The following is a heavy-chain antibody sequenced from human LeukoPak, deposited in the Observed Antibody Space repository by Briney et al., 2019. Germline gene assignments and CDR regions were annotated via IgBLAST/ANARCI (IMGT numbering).Heavy chain of an antibody. CDR3: SRGRLSGDY. V-gene: IGHV3-48*03. J-gene: IGHJ4*02. Sequence: GGSLRLSCAASGFAFSNFTMNSVRQAPGKGLEWVSYISSSGTTIYYADSVKGRFTISRDNAKNSLSLQMNSLKVEDTAVYYFSRGRLSGDYWGQGALVTVSS. CDR1: GFAFSNFT. D-gene: IGHD7-27*01. CDR2: ISSSGTTI.